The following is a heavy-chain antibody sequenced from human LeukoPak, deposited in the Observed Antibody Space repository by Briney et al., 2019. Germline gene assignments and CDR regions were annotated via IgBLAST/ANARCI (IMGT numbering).Heavy chain of an antibody. CDR3: AGRTRNYYTDV. D-gene: IGHD1-1*01. J-gene: IGHJ6*03. Sequence: SETLSLTCAVYGGSFSGYCWSWIRQPPGKGLEWIGEINHSGSTNYNPSLKSRVTISVDTSKNQFSLKLSSVTAADTAVYYCAGRTRNYYTDVWGKGTTVTISS. CDR1: GGSFSGYC. V-gene: IGHV4-34*01. CDR2: INHSGST.